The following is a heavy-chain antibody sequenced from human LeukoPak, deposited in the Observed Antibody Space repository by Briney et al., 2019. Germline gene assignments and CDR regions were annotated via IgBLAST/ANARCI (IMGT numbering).Heavy chain of an antibody. D-gene: IGHD3-9*01. CDR1: GCTFSSYP. J-gene: IGHJ4*02. V-gene: IGHV1-69*06. Sequence: ASVKVSCKASGCTFSSYPISWVRQAPGQGLEWMGGVIPMFDTADFAQQSQGRVTITADTSTSTAYLQLSSLRSEDTAVYYCARVDWENYFDYWGQGTLVTVSS. CDR3: ARVDWENYFDY. CDR2: VIPMFDTA.